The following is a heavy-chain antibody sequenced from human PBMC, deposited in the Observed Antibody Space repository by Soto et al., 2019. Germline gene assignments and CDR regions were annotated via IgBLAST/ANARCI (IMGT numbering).Heavy chain of an antibody. Sequence: GGSLRLSCAASGFTFSTHAMSWVRQAPGRGLEWVSTINGGCYNTYYADSVKGRFTISRDNSRSTLFLQMNSLRAEDTAIYYCAKDPTAAGTSPWGQGTLVTVSS. J-gene: IGHJ5*02. D-gene: IGHD6-13*01. CDR1: GFTFSTHA. CDR3: AKDPTAAGTSP. V-gene: IGHV3-23*01. CDR2: INGGCYNT.